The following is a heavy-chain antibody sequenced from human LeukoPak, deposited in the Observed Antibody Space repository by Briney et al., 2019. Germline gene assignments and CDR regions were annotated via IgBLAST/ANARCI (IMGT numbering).Heavy chain of an antibody. CDR2: ISSSSSYI. Sequence: GGSLRLSCAASGFTFSNYNMNWVRQAPGKGLEWVSSISSSSSYIYYADSVKGRFTISRDNAKNSLYLQMNSLRAEDTAVYYCARDEHSYGSFDYWGQGTWSPSPQ. CDR3: ARDEHSYGSFDY. D-gene: IGHD5-18*01. CDR1: GFTFSNYN. V-gene: IGHV3-21*01. J-gene: IGHJ4*02.